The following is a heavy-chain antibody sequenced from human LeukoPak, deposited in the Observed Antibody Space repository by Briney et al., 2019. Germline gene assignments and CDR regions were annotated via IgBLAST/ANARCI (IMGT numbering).Heavy chain of an antibody. J-gene: IGHJ5*02. CDR1: GYTFTSYG. D-gene: IGHD2-15*01. V-gene: IGHV1-18*01. CDR2: ISAYNGNT. CDR3: ARTGGGRRFKNWFDP. Sequence: ASVKVSCKASGYTFTSYGISWVRQAPGQGLEWMGWISAYNGNTNYAQKLQGRVTMTTGTSTSTAYMELRSLRSDDTAVYYCARTGGGRRFKNWFDPWGQGTLVTVSS.